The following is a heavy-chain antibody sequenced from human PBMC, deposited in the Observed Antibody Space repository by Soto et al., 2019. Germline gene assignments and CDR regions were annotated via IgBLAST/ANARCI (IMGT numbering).Heavy chain of an antibody. D-gene: IGHD3-10*01. V-gene: IGHV3-30*18. CDR3: AKDLTMVRGVIDY. Sequence: QVQLVESGGGVVQPGRSLRLSCAASGFTFSSYGMHWVRQAPGKGLEWVAVISYDGSNKYYADSVKGRFTISRDNXKNTLYLQMNSLRAEDTAVYYCAKDLTMVRGVIDYWGQGTLVTVSS. CDR1: GFTFSSYG. CDR2: ISYDGSNK. J-gene: IGHJ4*02.